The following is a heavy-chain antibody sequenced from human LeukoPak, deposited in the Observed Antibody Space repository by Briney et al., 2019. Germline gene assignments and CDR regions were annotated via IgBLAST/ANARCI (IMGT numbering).Heavy chain of an antibody. CDR1: GYTFTSYG. J-gene: IGHJ4*02. CDR2: ISYDGSNK. CDR3: AKDRNGYFDY. V-gene: IGHV3-30*18. D-gene: IGHD2-8*01. Sequence: SCKASGYTFTSYGISWVRQAPGKGLEWVAVISYDGSNKYYADSVKGRFTISRDNSKNTPYPQMNSLRAEDTAVYYCAKDRNGYFDYWGQGTLVTVSS.